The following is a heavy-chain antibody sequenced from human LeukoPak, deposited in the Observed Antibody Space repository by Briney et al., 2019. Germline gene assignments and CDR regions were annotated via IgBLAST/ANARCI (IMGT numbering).Heavy chain of an antibody. Sequence: ASVKVSCKASGYTFTSYYMHWVRQAPGQGLEWMGIINPSGGSTSYAQKFQGRVTMTRDTSTSTVYMGLSSLRSEDTAVYYCARAEPTFYSGSHNWFDPWGQGTLVTVSS. V-gene: IGHV1-46*01. CDR3: ARAEPTFYSGSHNWFDP. CDR1: GYTFTSYY. J-gene: IGHJ5*02. D-gene: IGHD1-26*01. CDR2: INPSGGST.